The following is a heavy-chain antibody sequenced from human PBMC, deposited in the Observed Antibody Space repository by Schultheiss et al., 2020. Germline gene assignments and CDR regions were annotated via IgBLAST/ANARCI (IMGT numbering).Heavy chain of an antibody. J-gene: IGHJ4*02. Sequence: SQTLSLTCTVSGGSISSGYYWGWIRQPPGKGLEWIGEIYHSGSTNYNPSLKSRVTISVDKSKNQFSLKLSSVTAADTAVYYCAQRQDSSGPPDDWGQGTLVTVSS. CDR3: AQRQDSSGPPDD. CDR2: IYHSGST. V-gene: IGHV4-38-2*02. CDR1: GGSISSGYY. D-gene: IGHD3-22*01.